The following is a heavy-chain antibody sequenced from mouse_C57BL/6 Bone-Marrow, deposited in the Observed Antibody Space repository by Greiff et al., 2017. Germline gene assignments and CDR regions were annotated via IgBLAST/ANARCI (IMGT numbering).Heavy chain of an antibody. CDR3: ARDGGLRLYYAMDY. CDR1: GYSITSGYY. CDR2: ISYDGSN. D-gene: IGHD2-4*01. V-gene: IGHV3-6*01. Sequence: VQLQQSGPGLVKPSQSLSLTCSVTGYSITSGYYWNWIRQFPGNKLEWMGYISYDGSNNYNPSLKNRISITRDTSKNQFFLKLNSVTTEDTATYYCARDGGLRLYYAMDYWGQGTSVTVSS. J-gene: IGHJ4*01.